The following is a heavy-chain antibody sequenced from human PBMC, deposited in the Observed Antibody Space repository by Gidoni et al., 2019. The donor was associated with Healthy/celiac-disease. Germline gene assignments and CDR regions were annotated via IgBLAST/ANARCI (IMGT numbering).Heavy chain of an antibody. CDR3: ARRYDCGGDCPFDY. V-gene: IGHV3-74*01. Sequence: FSSHWMHWVRQVPGKGLVWVSRINSDGSSTSYADSVKGRFTISRDNAKNTLYLQMNSLRGEDTAVYYCARRYDCGGDCPFDYWGQGTLVTVSS. D-gene: IGHD2-21*02. CDR1: FSSHW. CDR2: INSDGSST. J-gene: IGHJ4*02.